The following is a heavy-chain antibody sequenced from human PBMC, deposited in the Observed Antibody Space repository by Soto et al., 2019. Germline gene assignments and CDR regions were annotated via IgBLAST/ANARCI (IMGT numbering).Heavy chain of an antibody. J-gene: IGHJ6*03. D-gene: IGHD1-1*01. CDR1: GFTFSSYS. V-gene: IGHV3-23*01. Sequence: EVQLLESGGGVVQPGGSLRLSCSASGFTFSSYSRSWVRQAPGKGLEWVSAISGSGGSTYYADSVKGRFTISRDNTKNTLYLQMNGQRAQDTVVYYCAKSEYDPEQYYYYYYYMDVWGQGTPVTVSS. CDR3: AKSEYDPEQYYYYYYYMDV. CDR2: ISGSGGST.